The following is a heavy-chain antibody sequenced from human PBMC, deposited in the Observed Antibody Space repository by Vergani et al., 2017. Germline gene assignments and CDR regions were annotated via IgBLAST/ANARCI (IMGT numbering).Heavy chain of an antibody. J-gene: IGHJ4*02. CDR2: IKQDGSEK. CDR3: ARENWGPEY. V-gene: IGHV3-7*01. D-gene: IGHD3-16*01. CDR1: GFTFTPYW. Sequence: EVQLVDSGGGLDQPGGSLRLSCATSGFTFTPYWMTWVRQAPGKGREWVANIKQDGSEKNYVDSVKGRFTISRDNAKKSLYLQMSSLRAEDTAVYYCARENWGPEYWGPGTLVTVSS.